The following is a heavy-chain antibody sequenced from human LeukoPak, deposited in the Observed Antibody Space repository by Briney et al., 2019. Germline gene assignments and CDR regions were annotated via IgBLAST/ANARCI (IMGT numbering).Heavy chain of an antibody. D-gene: IGHD3-16*02. CDR1: GGTFSSYA. CDR3: ARGGHYVWGSYRPTHYFDY. J-gene: IGHJ4*02. CDR2: IIPIFGTA. V-gene: IGHV1-69*13. Sequence: SVKVSCKASGGTFSSYAISWVRQAPGQGLEWMGGIIPIFGTANYAPKFPGRVTITADEATSTDYMELSSLRSEDTAVYYCARGGHYVWGSYRPTHYFDYWGQGTLVTVSS.